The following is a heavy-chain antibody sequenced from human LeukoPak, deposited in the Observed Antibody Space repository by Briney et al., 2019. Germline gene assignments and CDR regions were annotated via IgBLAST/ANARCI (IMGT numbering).Heavy chain of an antibody. CDR3: ATGNYYDSRGYYTFGH. CDR1: GFTFSRYW. J-gene: IGHJ1*01. CDR2: INGDGSTT. D-gene: IGHD3-22*01. V-gene: IGHV3-74*01. Sequence: GGSLRLSCAASGFTFSRYWMHWVPQAPGKGLVWVSRINGDGSTTSYADSVKGGFTISRDNAKNTLYLQMNSLRAEDTAVYYCATGNYYDSRGYYTFGHWGQGTLVTVSS.